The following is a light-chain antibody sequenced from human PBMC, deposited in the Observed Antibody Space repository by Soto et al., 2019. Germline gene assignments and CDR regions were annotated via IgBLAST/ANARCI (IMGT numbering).Light chain of an antibody. Sequence: QSALAPPASASGSPGQSLTISCTGTSSEVGSHNDSSWCHQHSGNATKIRINEHSRRPAGVSNRFSASKSGNTASLTISGWQEEDEADYYCSLYARSSTYVFGTGTKVTVL. J-gene: IGLJ1*01. CDR1: SSEVGSHND. CDR2: EHS. V-gene: IGLV2-14*01. CDR3: SLYARSSTYV.